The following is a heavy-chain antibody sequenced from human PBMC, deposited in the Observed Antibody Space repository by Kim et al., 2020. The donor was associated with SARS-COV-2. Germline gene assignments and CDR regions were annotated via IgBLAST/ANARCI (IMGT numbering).Heavy chain of an antibody. CDR3: ARSMTTVTRYFDY. Sequence: NPSLKSRVTISVDTSKNQFSLKLSSVTAADTAVYYCARSMTTVTRYFDYWGQGTLVTVSS. D-gene: IGHD4-17*01. J-gene: IGHJ4*02. V-gene: IGHV4-30-2*04.